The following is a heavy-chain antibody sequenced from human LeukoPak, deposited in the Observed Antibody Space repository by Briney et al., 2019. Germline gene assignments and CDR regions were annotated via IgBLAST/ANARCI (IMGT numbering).Heavy chain of an antibody. CDR2: ISYDGSNK. Sequence: PGGSLRLSCAASGFTFSDYYMSWVRQAPGKGLEWVAVISYDGSNKYYADSVKGRFTISRDNSKNTLYLQMNSLRAEDTAVYYCAKDRATYSSSWYYFDYWGQGTLVTVSS. V-gene: IGHV3-30*18. D-gene: IGHD6-13*01. CDR3: AKDRATYSSSWYYFDY. CDR1: GFTFSDYY. J-gene: IGHJ4*02.